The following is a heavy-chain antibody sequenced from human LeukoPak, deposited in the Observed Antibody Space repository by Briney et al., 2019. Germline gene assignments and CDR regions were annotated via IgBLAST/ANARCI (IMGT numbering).Heavy chain of an antibody. D-gene: IGHD6-13*01. J-gene: IGHJ4*02. CDR2: ISTSSSYI. V-gene: IGHV3-21*01. CDR1: GFTLSTYN. Sequence: GGSLRLSCAASGFTLSTYNMKWVRQAPRKGLEWVSSISTSSSYIYYADSVKGRFTISRDNARNSLYLQMNSLRAEDTAVYYCAREPTYTSSWYSTCDYWGQGTLVTVSS. CDR3: AREPTYTSSWYSTCDY.